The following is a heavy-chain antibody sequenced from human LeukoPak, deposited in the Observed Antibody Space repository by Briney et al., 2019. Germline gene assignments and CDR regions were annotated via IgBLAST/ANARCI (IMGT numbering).Heavy chain of an antibody. Sequence: ASVKVSCTSSGYTFTSYGIRWVRPAPGQGLEWMGWISAYNGNTNYAQKLQGRVTMTTDTSTSTAYMELRSLRSDDTAVYYCARDPSSEGSGTLSDWGQGTLVTVSS. D-gene: IGHD6-13*01. CDR2: ISAYNGNT. J-gene: IGHJ4*02. CDR1: GYTFTSYG. V-gene: IGHV1-18*01. CDR3: ARDPSSEGSGTLSD.